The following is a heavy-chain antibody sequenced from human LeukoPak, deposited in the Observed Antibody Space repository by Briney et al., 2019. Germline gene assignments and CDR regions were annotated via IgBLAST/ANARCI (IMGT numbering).Heavy chain of an antibody. Sequence: GGSLRLSCAASGFTFSSYSMNWVRQAPGKGLEWVSSISSSSSYIYYADSVKGRFTISRDNAKNSLYLQMNSLRAEDTAVYYCASTLKGGLHYYGMDVWGQGTTVTVSS. D-gene: IGHD2-15*01. CDR1: GFTFSSYS. CDR3: ASTLKGGLHYYGMDV. CDR2: ISSSSSYI. V-gene: IGHV3-21*01. J-gene: IGHJ6*02.